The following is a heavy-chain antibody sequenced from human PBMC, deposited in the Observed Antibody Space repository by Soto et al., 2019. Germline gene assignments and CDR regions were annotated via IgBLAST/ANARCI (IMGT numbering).Heavy chain of an antibody. V-gene: IGHV1-8*01. Sequence: QVQLVQSGAEVKKPGASVKVSCKASGYTFTSYDINWVRQATGQGLEWMGWMNPNSGNTGYAQKFQGRVTMTRNTSISTAYMELSSLRSEDTAVYYWARASAVAGPDAFDIWGQGTMVTVSS. D-gene: IGHD6-19*01. CDR2: MNPNSGNT. J-gene: IGHJ3*02. CDR3: ARASAVAGPDAFDI. CDR1: GYTFTSYD.